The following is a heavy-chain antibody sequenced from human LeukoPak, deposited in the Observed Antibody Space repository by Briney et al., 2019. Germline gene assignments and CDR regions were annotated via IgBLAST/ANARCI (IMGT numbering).Heavy chain of an antibody. CDR3: VKGMNSGSSPSDFDS. D-gene: IGHD1-26*01. CDR2: ISRSSSYK. Sequence: GGSLRLSCAASGFTFSSYSMNWVRQAPGKGLEWVSSISRSSSYKYYADSVKGRFTISRDNAKNSLYLQMNSLRAEDMALYYCVKGMNSGSSPSDFDSWGQGILVTVSS. CDR1: GFTFSSYS. J-gene: IGHJ4*02. V-gene: IGHV3-21*04.